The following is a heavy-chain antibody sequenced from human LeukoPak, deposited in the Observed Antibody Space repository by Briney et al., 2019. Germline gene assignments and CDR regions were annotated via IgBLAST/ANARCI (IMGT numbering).Heavy chain of an antibody. Sequence: PSQTLPPTCSVSGGSISSGSYYWSWVRQPAGKGLEWIGRIYTSGSTSYSPSLKSRVTISLDTSKNQFSLKLTSVTAADTAVYSCARGRDGYYFDYWGQGTLVTVSS. D-gene: IGHD5-24*01. CDR1: GGSISSGSYY. CDR3: ARGRDGYYFDY. J-gene: IGHJ4*02. CDR2: IYTSGST. V-gene: IGHV4-61*02.